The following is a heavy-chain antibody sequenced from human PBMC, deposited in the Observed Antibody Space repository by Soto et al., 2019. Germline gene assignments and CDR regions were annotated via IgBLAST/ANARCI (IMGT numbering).Heavy chain of an antibody. CDR1: GGSISSGGYY. CDR3: ASRAGGNWIPHVYFDY. Sequence: SETLSLTCTVSGGSISSGGYYWSWIRQHPGKGLEWIGYIYYSGSTYYNPSLKSRVTISVDTSKNQFSLKLSSVTAADTAVYYCASRAGGNWIPHVYFDYWGQGTLVTVSS. V-gene: IGHV4-31*03. D-gene: IGHD1-1*01. J-gene: IGHJ4*02. CDR2: IYYSGST.